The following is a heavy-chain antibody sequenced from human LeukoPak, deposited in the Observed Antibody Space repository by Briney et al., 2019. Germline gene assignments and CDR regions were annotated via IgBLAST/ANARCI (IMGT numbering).Heavy chain of an antibody. J-gene: IGHJ4*02. CDR3: ARAADDDYFDY. CDR1: GGSFSGYY. V-gene: IGHV4-59*01. Sequence: SETLSLTCAVYGGSFSGYYWSWIRQPPGKGLEWIGYIYYSGSTNYNPSLKSRVTISVGTSKNQFSLKLSSVTAADTAVYYCARAADDDYFDYWGQGTLVTVSS. CDR2: IYYSGST.